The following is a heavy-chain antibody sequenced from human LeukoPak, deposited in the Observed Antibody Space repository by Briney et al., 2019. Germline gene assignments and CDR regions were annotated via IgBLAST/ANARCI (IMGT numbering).Heavy chain of an antibody. D-gene: IGHD3-10*01. CDR2: ISGSGGST. Sequence: GGSLRLSCAASGFTFSRYAMSWVRQAPGKGLEWVSAISGSGGSTYYADSVKGRFTISRDNSKNTLYLQMNSLRAEDTAVYYCAKVLKRFGDFDYWGQGTLVTVSS. V-gene: IGHV3-23*01. CDR3: AKVLKRFGDFDY. J-gene: IGHJ4*02. CDR1: GFTFSRYA.